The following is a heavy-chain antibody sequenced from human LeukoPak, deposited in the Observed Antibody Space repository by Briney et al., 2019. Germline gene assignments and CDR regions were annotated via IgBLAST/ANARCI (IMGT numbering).Heavy chain of an antibody. D-gene: IGHD2-8*01. Sequence: EASVNVSCKASGHTFTGYYMHWVRQAPGQGHELMGWSNPNSGGTNYAQKFQGRVTMTRDTSISTAYMELSRLRSDDTAVYYCARGRLYYTNGVCNNWFDPWGQGTLVTVSS. CDR2: SNPNSGGT. CDR3: ARGRLYYTNGVCNNWFDP. V-gene: IGHV1-2*02. CDR1: GHTFTGYY. J-gene: IGHJ5*02.